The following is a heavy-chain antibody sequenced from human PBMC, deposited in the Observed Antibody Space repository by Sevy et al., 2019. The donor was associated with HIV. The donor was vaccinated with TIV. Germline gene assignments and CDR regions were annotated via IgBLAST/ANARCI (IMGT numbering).Heavy chain of an antibody. CDR1: GYTFSTYG. CDR3: ARDSVWFGNLLFGSIIHTWFDP. CDR2: ISAYNGDT. D-gene: IGHD3-10*01. V-gene: IGHV1-18*04. Sequence: ASVKVSCKASGYTFSTYGLSWVRQASGQGLEWMGWISAYNGDTKYAQKFQDRVTMTTDTTTNTGYMELRRLRSDDTAIYYCARDSVWFGNLLFGSIIHTWFDPWGQGTLVTVSS. J-gene: IGHJ5*02.